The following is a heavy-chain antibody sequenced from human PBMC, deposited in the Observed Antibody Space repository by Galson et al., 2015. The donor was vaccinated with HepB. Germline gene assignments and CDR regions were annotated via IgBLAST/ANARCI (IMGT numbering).Heavy chain of an antibody. CDR3: ARDRGYSTSWNRGFDY. V-gene: IGHV3-30-3*01. Sequence: SLRLSCAASGFTFSSHAMHWVRQAPGKGLEWVAIISYDGGNTYYADSVKGRFTISRDNSKNTLYLQMNSLRGEDTAVYYCARDRGYSTSWNRGFDYWGQGTLVTVSS. D-gene: IGHD6-13*01. CDR2: ISYDGGNT. J-gene: IGHJ4*02. CDR1: GFTFSSHA.